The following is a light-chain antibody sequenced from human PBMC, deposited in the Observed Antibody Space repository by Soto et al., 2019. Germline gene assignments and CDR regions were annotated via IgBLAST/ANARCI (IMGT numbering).Light chain of an antibody. V-gene: IGKV1-27*01. Sequence: IRMTQSPSSLSASTGDRVTITCRASQGISSYLAWYQQKPGQVPKLLVYTASTLQSGVPSRFTASGSGTDFTLTITGLQPEDFATYYCQNYDSAPWTFGQGTKVDNK. J-gene: IGKJ1*01. CDR3: QNYDSAPWT. CDR1: QGISSY. CDR2: TAS.